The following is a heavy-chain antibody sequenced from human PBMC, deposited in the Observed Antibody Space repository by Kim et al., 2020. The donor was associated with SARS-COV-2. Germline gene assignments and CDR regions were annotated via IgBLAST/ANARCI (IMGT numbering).Heavy chain of an antibody. CDR3: ARKYSSSWYLGY. V-gene: IGHV4-34*01. J-gene: IGHJ4*02. D-gene: IGHD6-13*01. Sequence: NYTPSLKSRVTISVDTSKNQFSLKLSSVTAADTAVYYCARKYSSSWYLGYWGQGTLVTVSS.